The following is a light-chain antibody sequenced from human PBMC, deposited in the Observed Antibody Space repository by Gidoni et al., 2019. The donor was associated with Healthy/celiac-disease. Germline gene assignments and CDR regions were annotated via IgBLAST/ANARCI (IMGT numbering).Light chain of an antibody. CDR3: QQFNSYPLYT. CDR2: DAS. V-gene: IGKV1-13*02. CDR1: QGISSA. J-gene: IGKJ2*01. Sequence: AIQLTQYPSSLSASVGDRVTITCRASQGISSALAWYQQKPGKAPKLLIYDASSLESGVPSRFSGSGSGTDFTLTIRSLQPEDFATYYCQQFNSYPLYTFGQGTKLEIK.